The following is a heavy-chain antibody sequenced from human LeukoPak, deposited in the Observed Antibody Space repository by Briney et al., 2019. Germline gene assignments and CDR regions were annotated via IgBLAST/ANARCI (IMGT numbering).Heavy chain of an antibody. D-gene: IGHD2-15*01. V-gene: IGHV4-34*01. Sequence: SETLSLTCAVYGGSFSGYYWSWIRQPLGKGLEWIGEINHSGSTNYNPSLKSRVTISVDTSKNQFSLKLSSVTAADTAVYYCARGRYCSGGSCYYNPWGQGTLVTVSS. CDR2: INHSGST. J-gene: IGHJ5*02. CDR3: ARGRYCSGGSCYYNP. CDR1: GGSFSGYY.